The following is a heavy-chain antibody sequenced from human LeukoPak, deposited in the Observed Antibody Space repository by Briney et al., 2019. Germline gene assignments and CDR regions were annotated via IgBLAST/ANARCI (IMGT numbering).Heavy chain of an antibody. CDR3: AKEGGYNYGYLDY. D-gene: IGHD5-18*01. CDR2: ISGSGDT. V-gene: IGHV3-23*01. CDR1: GFNFSSHW. J-gene: IGHJ4*02. Sequence: GGSLRLSCVASGFNFSSHWMSWVRQAPGKGLEGVSTISGSGDTYYVDSVKGRFTISRDNSKNTLYLQMNSLRAEDTAVYYCAKEGGYNYGYLDYWGQGTLVTVSS.